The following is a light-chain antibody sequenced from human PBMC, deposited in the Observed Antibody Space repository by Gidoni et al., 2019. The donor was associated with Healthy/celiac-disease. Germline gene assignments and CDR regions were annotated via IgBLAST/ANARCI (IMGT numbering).Light chain of an antibody. J-gene: IGKJ1*01. Sequence: DIVMTQSPDSLAASLGERATINCKSSQSVLYSSNNKNYLAWYQQKPGQPPKLLIYWASTRESGVPDRFSVSGSGTDFTLTISSLQAEDVAVYCCQQYSSTPTWTFGQGTKVEIK. CDR2: WAS. CDR3: QQYSSTPTWT. CDR1: QSVLYSSNNKNY. V-gene: IGKV4-1*01.